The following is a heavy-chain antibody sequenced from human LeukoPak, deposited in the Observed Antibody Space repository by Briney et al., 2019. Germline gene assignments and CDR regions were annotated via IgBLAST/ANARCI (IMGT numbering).Heavy chain of an antibody. Sequence: SGPAVVKPTQTLTLTCTFSGFSLSTSGMCVSWIRQPLGKGLEWLALIDWDDDKYYSTSLKTRLTISKDTSKNQVVLTMTNMDPVDTATYYCARLPRYFGDGMDVWGQGTTVTVSS. CDR2: IDWDDDK. J-gene: IGHJ6*02. V-gene: IGHV2-70*01. D-gene: IGHD3-9*01. CDR1: GFSLSTSGMC. CDR3: ARLPRYFGDGMDV.